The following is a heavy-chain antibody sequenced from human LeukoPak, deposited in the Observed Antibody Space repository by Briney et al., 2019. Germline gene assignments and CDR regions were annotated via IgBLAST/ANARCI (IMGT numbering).Heavy chain of an antibody. Sequence: ASVKVSCKAYGYTFTGYYMHWVRQAPGQGLEWMGWINPNSGGTNYAQKFQGRVTMTRDTSISTAYMELSRLRSDDTAVYYCARVKGGGSYWAFDIWGQGTMVTVSS. V-gene: IGHV1-2*02. D-gene: IGHD1-26*01. CDR3: ARVKGGGSYWAFDI. CDR1: GYTFTGYY. CDR2: INPNSGGT. J-gene: IGHJ3*02.